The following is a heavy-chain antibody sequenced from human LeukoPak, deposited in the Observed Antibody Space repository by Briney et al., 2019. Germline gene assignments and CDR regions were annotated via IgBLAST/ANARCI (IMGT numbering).Heavy chain of an antibody. J-gene: IGHJ4*02. V-gene: IGHV4-39*01. CDR2: ISYSGNI. CDR1: GGSISSSTYF. Sequence: SETLSLTCTVSGGSISSSTYFWLWIRQPPGKGLEWIGSISYSGNIYYNPSLKSRVTISVDTSKNQFSLKLSSVTAADTAVYYCARQRRLELPDYCGQGTLVTVSS. D-gene: IGHD3-16*01. CDR3: ARQRRLELPDY.